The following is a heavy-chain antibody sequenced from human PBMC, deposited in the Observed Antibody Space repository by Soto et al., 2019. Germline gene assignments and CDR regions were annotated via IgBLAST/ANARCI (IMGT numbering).Heavy chain of an antibody. CDR3: ARAGDDCSTTSCYMIDS. D-gene: IGHD2-2*02. CDR1: GYTFTNYA. Sequence: XSVKVSCKASGYTFTNYAIHWVRQAPGQRLEWMGWINAGNGKTKYSQKFQDRVTITRDTSATTAYMELSSLTSEDTAVYYCARAGDDCSTTSCYMIDSWGQGNLVTVSS. V-gene: IGHV1-3*01. J-gene: IGHJ4*02. CDR2: INAGNGKT.